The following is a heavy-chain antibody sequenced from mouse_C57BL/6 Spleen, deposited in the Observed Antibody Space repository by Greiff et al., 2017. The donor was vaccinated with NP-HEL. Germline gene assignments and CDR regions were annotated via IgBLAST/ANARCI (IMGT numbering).Heavy chain of an antibody. J-gene: IGHJ2*01. D-gene: IGHD1-3*01. CDR1: GYTFTSYW. CDR3: AREVKLTYYFDY. V-gene: IGHV1-69*01. Sequence: VQLQQSGAELVMPGASVKLSCKASGYTFTSYWMHWVKQRPGQGLEWIGEIDPSDSYTNYNQKFKGKSTLTVDKSSSTAYMQLSSLTSEDSAVYDCAREVKLTYYFDYWGQGTTLTVSS. CDR2: IDPSDSYT.